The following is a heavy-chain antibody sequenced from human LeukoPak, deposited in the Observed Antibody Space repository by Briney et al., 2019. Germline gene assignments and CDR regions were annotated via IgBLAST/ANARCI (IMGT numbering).Heavy chain of an antibody. CDR1: GGTFSSYA. D-gene: IGHD6-6*01. Sequence: GASVKVSCKASGGTFSSYAISWVRQAPGQGLEWMGGIIPIFSTANYAQKFQGRVTITTDESTSTAYMELSSLRSEDTAVYYCARESGGGIAARRRNWIDPWGQGTLVTVSS. V-gene: IGHV1-69*05. J-gene: IGHJ5*02. CDR3: ARESGGGIAARRRNWIDP. CDR2: IIPIFSTA.